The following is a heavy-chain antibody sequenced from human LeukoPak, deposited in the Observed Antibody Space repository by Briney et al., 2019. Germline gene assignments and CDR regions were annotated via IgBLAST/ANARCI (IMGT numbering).Heavy chain of an antibody. CDR3: ARHQRGFCDGGDCPYYFDH. D-gene: IGHD2-21*02. CDR2: IYYTGDT. V-gene: IGHV4-59*08. J-gene: IGHJ4*02. Sequence: SDTLSLTCTVSGGSISTYYWSWVRQPPGKGLEWIGYIYYTGDTRSNPYLKSRVTSLVDTSKNQFSLRLTSVTAADTAVYYCARHQRGFCDGGDCPYYFDHWGQGTLVTVSS. CDR1: GGSISTYY.